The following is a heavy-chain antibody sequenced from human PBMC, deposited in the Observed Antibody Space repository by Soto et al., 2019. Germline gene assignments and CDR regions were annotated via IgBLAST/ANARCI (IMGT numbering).Heavy chain of an antibody. D-gene: IGHD3-22*01. CDR3: ARGSDSSGYAFDY. CDR2: IIPILGIA. J-gene: IGHJ4*02. CDR1: GGTFSSYT. V-gene: IGHV1-69*02. Sequence: QVQLVQSGAEVKKPGSSVKVSCKASGGTFSSYTISWVRQAPGQGLEWMGRIIPILGIANYAQKFQGRVTITADKSTSTAYMELSSMRSEDTAVYYCARGSDSSGYAFDYWCQGTLVNVSS.